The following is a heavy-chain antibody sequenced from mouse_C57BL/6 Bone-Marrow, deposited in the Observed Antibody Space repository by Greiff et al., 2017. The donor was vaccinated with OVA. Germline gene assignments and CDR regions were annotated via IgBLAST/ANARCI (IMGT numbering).Heavy chain of an antibody. D-gene: IGHD1-1*02. CDR3: ARDTWWYRGFAY. CDR1: GYTFTSYW. J-gene: IGHJ3*01. V-gene: IGHV1-50*01. Sequence: VQLQQPGAELVKPGASVKLSCKASGYTFTSYWMQWVKQRPGQGLEWIGEIDPSDSYTNYNQKFKGKATLTVDTSSSTAYMQLSSLTSEDSAVYYCARDTWWYRGFAYWGQGTLVTVSA. CDR2: IDPSDSYT.